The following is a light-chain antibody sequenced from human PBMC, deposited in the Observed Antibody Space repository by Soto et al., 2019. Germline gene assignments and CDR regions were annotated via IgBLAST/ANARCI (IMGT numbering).Light chain of an antibody. CDR3: QQYSNWPM. Sequence: EIVLTQSPATLSLSPGERATLSCRASQSVSANLAWYQQKPGQAPRLLIYGASTRATGIPARFSGSGSGTEFTLTISSLQSEDFAVYYCQQYSNWPMFGQGTKVEVK. V-gene: IGKV3-15*01. CDR1: QSVSAN. CDR2: GAS. J-gene: IGKJ1*01.